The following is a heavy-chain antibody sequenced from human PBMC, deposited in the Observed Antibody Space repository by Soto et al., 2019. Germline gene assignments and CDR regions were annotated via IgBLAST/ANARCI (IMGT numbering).Heavy chain of an antibody. V-gene: IGHV1-18*01. CDR2: ISAYNGNT. CDR3: ARVLYYDFWSGYSTEYNWFDP. Sequence: ASVKVSCKASGYTFTSYGISWVRQAPGQGLEWMGWISAYNGNTNYAQKLQGRVTMTTDTSTSTAYMELRSLRSDDTAVYYCARVLYYDFWSGYSTEYNWFDPWGQGTLVTVSS. J-gene: IGHJ5*02. CDR1: GYTFTSYG. D-gene: IGHD3-3*01.